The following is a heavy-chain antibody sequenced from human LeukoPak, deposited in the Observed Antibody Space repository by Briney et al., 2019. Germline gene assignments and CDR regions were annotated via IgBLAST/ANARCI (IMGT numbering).Heavy chain of an antibody. CDR3: AKDAYSSGWYYYGMDV. CDR1: GFTFSSYG. V-gene: IGHV3-30*18. D-gene: IGHD6-19*01. Sequence: PGGSLRLSCAASGFTFSSYGMHWARQAPGKGLEWVAVISYDGSNKYYADSVKGRFTISRDNSKNTLYLQMNSLRAEDTAVYYCAKDAYSSGWYYYGMDVWGQGTTVTVSS. CDR2: ISYDGSNK. J-gene: IGHJ6*02.